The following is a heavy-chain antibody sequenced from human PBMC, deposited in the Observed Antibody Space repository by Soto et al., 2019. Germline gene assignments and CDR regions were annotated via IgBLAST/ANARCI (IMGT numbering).Heavy chain of an antibody. CDR3: ALCPEALPGSKARKQLVMGGGYYYGMDV. D-gene: IGHD6-13*01. J-gene: IGHJ6*02. CDR2: IYYSGST. V-gene: IGHV4-39*01. CDR1: GGSISSSSYY. Sequence: SETLSLTCTVSGGSISSSSYYWGWIRQPPGKVLEWIGSIYYSGSTYYNPSLKSRVTISVDTSKNQFSLKLSSVTAADTAVYYWALCPEALPGSKARKQLVMGGGYYYGMDVWGQGTTVTVSS.